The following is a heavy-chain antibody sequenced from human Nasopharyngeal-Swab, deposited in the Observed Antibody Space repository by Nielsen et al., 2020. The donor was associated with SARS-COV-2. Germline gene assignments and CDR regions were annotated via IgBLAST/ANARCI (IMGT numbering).Heavy chain of an antibody. Sequence: SETLSLTCAVYGGSFSGYYWSWIRQPPGKGLEWIGEINHSGSTNYNPSLKSRVTISVDTSKNQFSLKLSSVTAADTAVYYCAGGRFTVHKYYYYYYGMDVWGQGTTVTVSS. V-gene: IGHV4-34*01. D-gene: IGHD4-17*01. J-gene: IGHJ6*02. CDR1: GGSFSGYY. CDR2: INHSGST. CDR3: AGGRFTVHKYYYYYYGMDV.